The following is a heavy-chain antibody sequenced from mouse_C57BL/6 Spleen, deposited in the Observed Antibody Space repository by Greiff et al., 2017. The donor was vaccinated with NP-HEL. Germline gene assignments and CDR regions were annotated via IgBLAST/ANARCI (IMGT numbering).Heavy chain of an antibody. D-gene: IGHD2-1*01. V-gene: IGHV1-69*01. CDR1: GYTFTSYW. CDR2: IDPSDSYT. J-gene: IGHJ3*01. CDR3: ASYCNYWFAY. Sequence: QVQLQQPGAELVMPGASVKLSCKASGYTFTSYWMHWVKQRPGQGLEWIGEIDPSDSYTNYNQKFKGKSTLTVDKSSSTAYMQLSSLTSEDSAVYYCASYCNYWFAYWGQGTLVTVSA.